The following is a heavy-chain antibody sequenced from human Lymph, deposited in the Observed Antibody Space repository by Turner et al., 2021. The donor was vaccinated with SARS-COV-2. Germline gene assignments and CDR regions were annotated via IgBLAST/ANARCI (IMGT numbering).Heavy chain of an antibody. Sequence: QVQLVQSGAEVKKPGASVHVSCNASGFTLTGYYMHWVRQAPGQGLEWMGWSHANSGGTNYAQKFQGRVTMTRDTSISTAYMDLSRLRSDDTAMYYCARSRDLQSMVRGVDPFDYWGQGTLVTVSS. CDR1: GFTLTGYY. D-gene: IGHD3-10*01. J-gene: IGHJ4*02. CDR3: ARSRDLQSMVRGVDPFDY. V-gene: IGHV1-2*02. CDR2: SHANSGGT.